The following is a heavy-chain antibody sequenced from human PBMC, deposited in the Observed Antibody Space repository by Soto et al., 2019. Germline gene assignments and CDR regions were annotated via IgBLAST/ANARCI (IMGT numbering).Heavy chain of an antibody. J-gene: IGHJ6*02. CDR2: ISGSGGST. D-gene: IGHD4-17*01. V-gene: IGHV3-23*01. Sequence: PGGSLRLSCVASGFNFRSYSVSWVRQAPGKKLKWVSAISGSGGSTYYADSVKGRFTISRDNSNNTLYLQMNSLRAEDTVVFYCAKPLDYGDMYYYYVMDVWGQGTTVTVSS. CDR1: GFNFRSYS. CDR3: AKPLDYGDMYYYYVMDV.